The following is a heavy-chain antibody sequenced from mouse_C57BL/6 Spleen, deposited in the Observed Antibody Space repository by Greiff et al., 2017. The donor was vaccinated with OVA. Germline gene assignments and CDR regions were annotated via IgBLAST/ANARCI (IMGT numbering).Heavy chain of an antibody. D-gene: IGHD2-4*01. V-gene: IGHV1-82*01. J-gene: IGHJ3*01. Sequence: VQLQQSGPELVKPGASVKISCKASGYAFSSSWMNWVKQRPGKGLEWIGRIYPGDGDTNYNGKFKGKATLTADKSSSTAYMQLSSLTSEDSAVYVCARSSYYDYDGFAYWGQGTLVTVSA. CDR1: GYAFSSSW. CDR2: IYPGDGDT. CDR3: ARSSYYDYDGFAY.